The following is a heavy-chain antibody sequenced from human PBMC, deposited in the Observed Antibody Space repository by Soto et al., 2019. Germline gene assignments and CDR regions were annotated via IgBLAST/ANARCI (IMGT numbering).Heavy chain of an antibody. V-gene: IGHV4-39*01. CDR3: ARHEDYYDSSGYYFHYAFDI. Sequence: SETLSLTCTVSGGSISSSSYYWGWIRQPPGKGLEWIGSIYYSGSTYYNPSLKSRVTISVDTSKNQFSLKLSSVTAADTAVYYCARHEDYYDSSGYYFHYAFDIWGQGTMVTVSS. D-gene: IGHD3-22*01. J-gene: IGHJ3*02. CDR1: GGSISSSSYY. CDR2: IYYSGST.